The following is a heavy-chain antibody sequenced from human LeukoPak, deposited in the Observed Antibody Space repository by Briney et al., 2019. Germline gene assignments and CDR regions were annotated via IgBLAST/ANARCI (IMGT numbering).Heavy chain of an antibody. CDR3: ARHRDYYDT. D-gene: IGHD3-22*01. J-gene: IGHJ4*01. CDR1: GGSISSYY. CDR2: IYYSGST. Sequence: SEPVSLTCTVSGGSISSYYWSWIRQPPGKGLEWIGYIYYSGSTNYNPSLKSRVTISVDTSKNQFSLKLSSVTAADTAVYYCARHRDYYDTWGHGTLVSVSS. V-gene: IGHV4-59*08.